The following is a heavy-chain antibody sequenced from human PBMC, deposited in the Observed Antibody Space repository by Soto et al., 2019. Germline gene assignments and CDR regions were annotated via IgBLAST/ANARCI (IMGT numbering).Heavy chain of an antibody. D-gene: IGHD2-21*02. Sequence: QVQLVESGGGVVQPGRSLRLSYAASGFTFSSYAMHWVRQAPGKGLEWVAVISYDGSNKYYADSVKGRFTISRDNSKNTLYLQMNSLRAEDTAVYYCARVSRPIVVVTAGYFQHWGQGTLVTVSS. CDR3: ARVSRPIVVVTAGYFQH. V-gene: IGHV3-30-3*01. J-gene: IGHJ1*01. CDR2: ISYDGSNK. CDR1: GFTFSSYA.